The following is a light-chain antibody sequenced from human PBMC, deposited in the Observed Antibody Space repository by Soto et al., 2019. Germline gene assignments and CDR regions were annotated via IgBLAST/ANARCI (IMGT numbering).Light chain of an antibody. CDR3: QQCGSSST. J-gene: IGKJ5*01. CDR2: GAS. V-gene: IGKV3-20*01. CDR1: QTFSNSF. Sequence: MVLTESPGTLSLSPGERATLSCRASQTFSNSFLSWFQQIPGQAPRLLIYGASMRATGIPDRFSGSGSGTDFTLTISRLEPEDFAVYYCQQCGSSSTFGQGTRLEIK.